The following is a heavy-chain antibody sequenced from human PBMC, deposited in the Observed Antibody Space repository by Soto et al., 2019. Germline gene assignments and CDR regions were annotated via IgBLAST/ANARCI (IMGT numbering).Heavy chain of an antibody. CDR2: IKEDGSEI. Sequence: GGSLRLSCAVSGFNVMSYWMSWVRQAPGKGLEWVASIKEDGSEIYYLHSVRGRFSISRDSAANALLLTMNYLSAEDTGVYFCGREMGFYYVNWGQGTLVTVSS. J-gene: IGHJ4*02. CDR1: GFNVMSYW. CDR3: GREMGFYYVN. V-gene: IGHV3-7*01. D-gene: IGHD3-16*01.